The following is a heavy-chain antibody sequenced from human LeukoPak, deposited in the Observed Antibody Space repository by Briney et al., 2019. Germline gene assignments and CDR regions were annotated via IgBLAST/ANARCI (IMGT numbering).Heavy chain of an antibody. J-gene: IGHJ4*02. CDR2: ISGSGGST. D-gene: IGHD5-24*01. CDR1: GFTFNTYS. Sequence: PGGSLRLSCAASGFTFNTYSMTWVRQAPGKGLEWVSVISGSGGSTFYADSVKGRFSMPRDNSKNTVFLQMNSLRAEDTAVYFCAREMATLRGFDYWGQGTLATVSS. CDR3: AREMATLRGFDY. V-gene: IGHV3-23*01.